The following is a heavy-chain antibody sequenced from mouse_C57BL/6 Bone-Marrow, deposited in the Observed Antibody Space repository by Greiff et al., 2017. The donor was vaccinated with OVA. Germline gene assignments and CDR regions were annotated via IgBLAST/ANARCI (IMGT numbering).Heavy chain of an antibody. V-gene: IGHV1-81*01. CDR3: ARWGWLPSY. CDR2: IYPRSGNT. CDR1: GYTFTSYG. J-gene: IGHJ3*01. D-gene: IGHD2-3*01. Sequence: LVESGAELARPGASVKLSCKASGYTFTSYGISWVKQRTGQGLEWIGEIYPRSGNTYYNEKFKGKATLTADKSSSTAYMELRSLTSEDSAVYFCARWGWLPSYWGQGTLVTVSA.